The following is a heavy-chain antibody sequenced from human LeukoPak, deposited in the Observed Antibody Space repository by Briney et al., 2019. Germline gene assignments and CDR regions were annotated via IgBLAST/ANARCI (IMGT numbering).Heavy chain of an antibody. D-gene: IGHD1-26*01. J-gene: IGHJ4*02. Sequence: GGSLRLSCAASGFTFNNYWMSWVRQAQGQGLEWVANLNQDETDKSYVHLLRGRFTISRDNAKNSLYLQMHSLRAEDTAMYYCTRDIRQLGATLYYDYWGQGTLFTVSS. CDR3: TRDIRQLGATLYYDY. CDR1: GFTFNNYW. V-gene: IGHV3-7*03. CDR2: LNQDETDK.